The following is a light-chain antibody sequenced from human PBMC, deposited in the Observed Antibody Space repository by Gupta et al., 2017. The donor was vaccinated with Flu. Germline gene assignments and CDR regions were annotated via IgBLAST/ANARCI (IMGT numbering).Light chain of an antibody. V-gene: IGKV3-15*01. Sequence: VMTQSPATLSVSPGERATLSCRASQSVSSNLAWYQQKPGQAPRLLIYGASTRATGIPARFSGSGSGTEFTLTISSLQSEDFAVYYCQQYNNWPPYSFGQGTKLEIK. CDR1: QSVSSN. CDR2: GAS. CDR3: QQYNNWPPYS. J-gene: IGKJ2*03.